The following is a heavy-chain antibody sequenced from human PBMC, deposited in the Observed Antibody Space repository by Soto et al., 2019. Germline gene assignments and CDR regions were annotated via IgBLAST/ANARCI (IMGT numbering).Heavy chain of an antibody. V-gene: IGHV4-39*01. J-gene: IGHJ6*02. CDR3: ARTIGYYGMDV. CDR1: GGSISSSSYY. CDR2: IYYSGST. Sequence: SEMLSLTCTVSGGSISSSSYYWGWIRQPPGKGLEWIGSIYYSGSTYYNPSLKSRVTISVDTSKNQFSLKLSSVTAADTALYYCARTIGYYGMDVWGQGTTVTVSS. D-gene: IGHD1-26*01.